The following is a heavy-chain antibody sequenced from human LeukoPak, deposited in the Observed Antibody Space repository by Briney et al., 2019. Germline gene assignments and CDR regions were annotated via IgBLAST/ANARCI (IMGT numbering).Heavy chain of an antibody. V-gene: IGHV4-34*01. CDR1: GGSFSGYY. CDR3: ARGRIVGATRHYYYYYGMDV. CDR2: INHRGST. Sequence: PSETLSLTCAVYGGSFSGYYWSWIRQPPGKGLEWIGEINHRGSTNYNPSLKSRVTISVDTSKNQFSLKLSSVTAADTAVYYRARGRIVGATRHYYYYYGMDVWGQGTTVTVSS. D-gene: IGHD1-26*01. J-gene: IGHJ6*02.